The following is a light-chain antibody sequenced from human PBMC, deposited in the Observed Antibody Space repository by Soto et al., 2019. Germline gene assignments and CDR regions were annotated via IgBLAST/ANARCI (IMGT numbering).Light chain of an antibody. V-gene: IGLV3-25*02. CDR2: KDT. CDR3: QSTGTSDSSVV. Sequence: SSELTQPPSLSVSPGQTAKITCSGGALPKQYVHWYQQRPGRAPVVVIYKDTERPSGIPERFSGSTSGTTVTLTISGVQADDEAVYYCQSTGTSDSSVVFGGGTKLTVL. J-gene: IGLJ2*01. CDR1: ALPKQY.